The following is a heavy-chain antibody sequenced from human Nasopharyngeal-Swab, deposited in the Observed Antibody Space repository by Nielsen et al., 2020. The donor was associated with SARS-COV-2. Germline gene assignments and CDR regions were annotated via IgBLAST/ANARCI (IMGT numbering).Heavy chain of an antibody. CDR2: IGQGGTPI. J-gene: IGHJ5*02. CDR3: ARVNHSSISA. CDR1: GFPFSDFY. Sequence: GSLRLSCAASGFPFSDFYMSWICQAPGKGLEWLSYIGQGGTPIYYADSVKGRFSISRENAKNSLYLQMDSLRAEDTAIYYCARVNHSSISAWGQGTVVTVSS. D-gene: IGHD3-22*01. V-gene: IGHV3-11*04.